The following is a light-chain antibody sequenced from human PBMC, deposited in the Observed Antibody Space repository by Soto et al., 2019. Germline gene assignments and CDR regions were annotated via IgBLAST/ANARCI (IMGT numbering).Light chain of an antibody. Sequence: QSALTQPASVSGSPGQSITISCTGTSGEFGAYNYVSWYQQYPGIAPKLMIYDVSHRPSGVSARFSGSKSGNTAFLTISGLQAEDEADYYCSYYTPTTTIFGGGTQLTVL. CDR3: SYYTPTTTI. CDR1: SGEFGAYNY. CDR2: DVS. J-gene: IGLJ2*01. V-gene: IGLV2-14*01.